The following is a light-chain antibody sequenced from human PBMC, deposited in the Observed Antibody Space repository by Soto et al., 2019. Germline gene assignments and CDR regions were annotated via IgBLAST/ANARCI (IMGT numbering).Light chain of an antibody. CDR3: QQYNNWLT. V-gene: IGKV3-15*01. J-gene: IGKJ4*01. CDR1: QSVSSN. CDR2: GAS. Sequence: EIVMTQSPATLSVSPGERATLSCRASQSVSSNLVWYQQKPGQAPRLLIYGASTRATGIPARFSGSGSGTEFPLTISSLQYEDFAVYYCQQYNNWLTFGGGTKVEIK.